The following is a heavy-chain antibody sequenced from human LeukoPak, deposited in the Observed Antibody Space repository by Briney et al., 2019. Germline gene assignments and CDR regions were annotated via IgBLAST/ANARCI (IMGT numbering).Heavy chain of an antibody. J-gene: IGHJ4*02. Sequence: PSETLSLNCAVYGGSFSGYYWSWIRQPPGKGLEWIGEINHSGSTNYNPSLKSRVTISVDTSKNQFSPKLSAVTAADTAVYYCARFSRSAGPDYWGQGTLVTVSS. D-gene: IGHD2-15*01. V-gene: IGHV4-34*01. CDR3: ARFSRSAGPDY. CDR1: GGSFSGYY. CDR2: INHSGST.